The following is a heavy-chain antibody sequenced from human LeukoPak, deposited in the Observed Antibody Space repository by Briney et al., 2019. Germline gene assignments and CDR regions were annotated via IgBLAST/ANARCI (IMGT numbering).Heavy chain of an antibody. CDR3: ARENSGSYREFDY. J-gene: IGHJ4*02. V-gene: IGHV4-4*07. CDR2: IYTSGST. CDR1: GGSISSYY. Sequence: SETLSLTCTVSGGSISSYYWSWIRQPAGTGLEWIGRIYTSGSTNYNASLKSRVSMSVDTSKHQFSLKLSSVTAADTAVVYCARENSGSYREFDYWGQGTLVTVSS. D-gene: IGHD1-26*01.